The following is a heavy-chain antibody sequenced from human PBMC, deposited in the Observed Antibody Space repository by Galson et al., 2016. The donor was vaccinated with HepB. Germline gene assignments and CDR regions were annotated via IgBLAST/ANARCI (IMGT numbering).Heavy chain of an antibody. CDR2: IYWDDDK. V-gene: IGHV2-5*02. J-gene: IGHJ4*02. D-gene: IGHD3-10*01. CDR1: GFSLSTSGVG. CDR3: AHRGSLVLLSFGELLEAGDNFDY. Sequence: PALVKPTQTLTLTCTFSGFSLSTSGVGVGWIRQPPGKALEWLALIYWDDDKRYSPSLKSRLTITKDTSKNQVVLTMTNMDPVDTATYYCAHRGSLVLLSFGELLEAGDNFDYWGQGTLVTVSS.